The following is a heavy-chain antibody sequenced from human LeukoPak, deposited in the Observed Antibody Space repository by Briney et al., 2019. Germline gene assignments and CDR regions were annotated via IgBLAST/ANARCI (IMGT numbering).Heavy chain of an antibody. V-gene: IGHV1-18*01. D-gene: IGHD5-12*01. CDR3: ARDHRGYSGYDPFDY. CDR2: ISAYNGNT. Sequence: GASVKVSCKASGYTFTSYDISWVRQAPGQGLEWMGWISAYNGNTNYAQKLQGRVTMTTDTSTSTAYMELRSLRSDDTAVYYCARDHRGYSGYDPFDYWGQGTLVTVSS. J-gene: IGHJ4*02. CDR1: GYTFTSYD.